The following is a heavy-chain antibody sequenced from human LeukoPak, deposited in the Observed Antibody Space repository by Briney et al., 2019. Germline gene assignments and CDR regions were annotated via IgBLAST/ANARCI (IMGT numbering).Heavy chain of an antibody. D-gene: IGHD3-3*01. CDR1: GFTFSDYY. Sequence: GGSLRLSCAASGFTFSDYYMSWIRQAPGKGLEWVSYISSSGSTIYYADSVKGRFTISRDNAKNSLYLQMNSLRAEDTAVYYCARGKDHDFWNPFDHWGQGTLVTVSS. J-gene: IGHJ4*02. CDR2: ISSSGSTI. V-gene: IGHV3-11*01. CDR3: ARGKDHDFWNPFDH.